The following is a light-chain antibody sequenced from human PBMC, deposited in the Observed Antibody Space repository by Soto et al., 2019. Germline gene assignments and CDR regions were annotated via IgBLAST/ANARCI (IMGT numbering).Light chain of an antibody. J-gene: IGKJ1*01. CDR2: KAS. CDR1: QSIDTW. V-gene: IGKV1-5*03. CDR3: QQYNSYSWT. Sequence: DIQMTQSPSTLSASVGDRVTITCRASQSIDTWLAWHQQKPGQVPKLLIYKASNLESGVPSRFSGSGSGTEFTLTISSLQPDDFATYYCQQYNSYSWTFGQGTKVDIK.